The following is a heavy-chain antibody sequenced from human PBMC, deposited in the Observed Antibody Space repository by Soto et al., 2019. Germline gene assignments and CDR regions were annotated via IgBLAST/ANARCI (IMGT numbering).Heavy chain of an antibody. CDR3: ATGPLWFGEFLSSVDY. CDR2: FDPEDGET. D-gene: IGHD3-10*01. V-gene: IGHV1-24*01. Sequence: ASVKVSCKVSGYTLTELSMHWVRQAPGKGLEWMGGFDPEDGETIYAQKFQGRVTMTEDTSTDTAYMELSSLRSEDTAVYYCATGPLWFGEFLSSVDYWGQGTLVTVSS. CDR1: GYTLTELS. J-gene: IGHJ4*02.